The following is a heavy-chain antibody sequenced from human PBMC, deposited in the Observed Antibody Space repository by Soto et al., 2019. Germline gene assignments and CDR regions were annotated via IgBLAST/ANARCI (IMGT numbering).Heavy chain of an antibody. Sequence: GGSLRLSCAASGFTFSSYGMHWVRQAPGKGLEWVAVIWYDGSNKYYADSVKGRFTISRDNSKNTLYLQMNSLRAEDTAVYYCARASGDYVSSRFDYWGQGTLVTVSS. CDR2: IWYDGSNK. J-gene: IGHJ4*02. V-gene: IGHV3-33*01. CDR3: ARASGDYVSSRFDY. D-gene: IGHD4-17*01. CDR1: GFTFSSYG.